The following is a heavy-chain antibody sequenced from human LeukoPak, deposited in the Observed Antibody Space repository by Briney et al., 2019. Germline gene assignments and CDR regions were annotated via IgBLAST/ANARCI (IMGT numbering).Heavy chain of an antibody. V-gene: IGHV3-23*01. J-gene: IGHJ4*02. CDR3: AQDGAWPRFDH. D-gene: IGHD5-12*01. Sequence: DSVKGRFVISRDNSKNTVYLQMNSLRVDDTARYYCAQDGAWPRFDHWGQGTLVTVSS.